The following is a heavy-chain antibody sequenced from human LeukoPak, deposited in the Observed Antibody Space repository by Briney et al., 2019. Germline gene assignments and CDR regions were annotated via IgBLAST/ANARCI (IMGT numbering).Heavy chain of an antibody. CDR2: ISYDGSNK. D-gene: IGHD5-12*01. J-gene: IGHJ4*02. V-gene: IGHV3-30*04. CDR3: ATGGYGRAYFDY. CDR1: GFTFSSYA. Sequence: GGSLRLSCAASGFTFSSYAIHWVRQAPGKGLEWVAVISYDGSNKYYADSVKGRFTISRDSSKNTLYLQMNSLRAEDTAVYYCATGGYGRAYFDYWGQGTLVTVSS.